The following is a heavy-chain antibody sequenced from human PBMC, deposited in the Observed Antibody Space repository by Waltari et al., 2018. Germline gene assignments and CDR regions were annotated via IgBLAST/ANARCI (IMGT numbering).Heavy chain of an antibody. J-gene: IGHJ5*02. D-gene: IGHD3-22*01. CDR2: IYHSGST. CDR3: ATTLNLDSSAKGVWFDP. CDR1: GYSISSGYY. Sequence: QVQLQESGPGLVKPSETLSLTCAVSGYSISSGYYWGCIRQPPGKGLEWIGSIYHSGSTYYNPSLKSRVTISVDTSKNQFSLKLSSVTAADTAVYYCATTLNLDSSAKGVWFDPWGQGTLVTVSS. V-gene: IGHV4-38-2*01.